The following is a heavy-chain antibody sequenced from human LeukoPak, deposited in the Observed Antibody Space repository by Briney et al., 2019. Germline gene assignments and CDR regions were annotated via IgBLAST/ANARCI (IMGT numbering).Heavy chain of an antibody. D-gene: IGHD5-18*01. CDR3: AKDRVDTAMVNAFDI. Sequence: GGSLRLSCAASGFTFSSHSMNWVRQAPGKGLEWVSYISSSSSTIYYADSVKGRFTISRDYVKNSLYLQMNSLRAEDTAVYYCAKDRVDTAMVNAFDIWGQGTMVTVSS. J-gene: IGHJ3*02. CDR1: GFTFSSHS. V-gene: IGHV3-48*01. CDR2: ISSSSSTI.